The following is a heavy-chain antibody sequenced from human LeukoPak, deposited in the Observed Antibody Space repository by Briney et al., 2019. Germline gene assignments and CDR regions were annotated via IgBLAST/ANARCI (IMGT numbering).Heavy chain of an antibody. CDR2: IKQDGSAE. V-gene: IGHV3-7*03. CDR3: ARDIAVAGTFFDY. D-gene: IGHD6-19*01. Sequence: GGSLRLSCAAAGFTFSSFWMSWVRQAPEKGLEWVANIKQDGSAEYYVDSVKGRFTISRDNAKNSLYLQMNSLGVEDTAVYYCARDIAVAGTFFDYWGQGTLVTVSS. J-gene: IGHJ4*02. CDR1: GFTFSSFW.